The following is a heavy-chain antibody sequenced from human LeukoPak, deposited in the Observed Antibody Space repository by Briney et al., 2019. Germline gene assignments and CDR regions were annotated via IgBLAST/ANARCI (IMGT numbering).Heavy chain of an antibody. CDR3: AREGVTKYYFDY. J-gene: IGHJ4*02. CDR1: GGSLSSYY. Sequence: SETLSLTCTVSGGSLSSYYWSWIRQPPGTGLEWIGYIYYSGSTDYNPSLKSRVTISVDTSKNQFSLKLSSVTAADTAVYYCAREGVTKYYFDYWGQGTLVTVSS. D-gene: IGHD4-11*01. CDR2: IYYSGST. V-gene: IGHV4-59*01.